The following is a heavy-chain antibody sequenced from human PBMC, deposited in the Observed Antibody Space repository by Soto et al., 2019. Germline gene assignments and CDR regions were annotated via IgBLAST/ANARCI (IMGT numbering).Heavy chain of an antibody. CDR1: GFTFSTYA. CDR2: ISNDESKK. Sequence: QVQLVEAGGGVVQPGRSLRLSCAASGFTFSTYAVHWVRQAPGKGLEWVSVISNDESKKYYADSVKGRFTISRDNSNNTVYLQMNSLRAEDTAVYYWAISIAVAGLDYWGPGTLVTVSS. V-gene: IGHV3-30-3*01. CDR3: AISIAVAGLDY. J-gene: IGHJ4*02. D-gene: IGHD6-19*01.